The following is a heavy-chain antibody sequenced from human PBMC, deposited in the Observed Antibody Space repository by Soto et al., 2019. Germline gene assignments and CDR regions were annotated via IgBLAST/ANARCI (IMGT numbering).Heavy chain of an antibody. CDR1: GFPFSTYA. D-gene: IGHD1-1*01. J-gene: IGHJ4*02. CDR2: ISTSVGST. CDR3: AKGGQRYDY. Sequence: GVFQSLSCSASGFPFSTYAMSWVRQAPGKGLEWVSAISTSVGSTYYTDSVKGRFTISRDNSKNTLYLQMNSLRAEDTAVYYCAKGGQRYDYWGQGTRVTVSA. V-gene: IGHV3-23*01.